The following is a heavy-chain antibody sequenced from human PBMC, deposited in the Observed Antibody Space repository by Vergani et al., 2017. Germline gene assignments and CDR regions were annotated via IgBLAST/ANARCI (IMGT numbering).Heavy chain of an antibody. V-gene: IGHV4-34*01. CDR2: INHSGST. CDR1: GGSFSGYY. Sequence: QVQLQQWGAGLLKPSETLSLTCAVYGGSFSGYYWSWIRQPPGKGLEWIGEINHSGSTNYNPSLKSRVTISVYTSKNQFSLKLSSVTAADTAVYYCAGIPLPRVYNWFDPWGQGTLVTVSS. CDR3: AGIPLPRVYNWFDP. J-gene: IGHJ5*02.